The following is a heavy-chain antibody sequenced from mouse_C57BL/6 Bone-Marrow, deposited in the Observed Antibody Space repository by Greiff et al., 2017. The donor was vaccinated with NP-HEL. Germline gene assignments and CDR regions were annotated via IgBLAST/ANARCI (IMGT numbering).Heavy chain of an antibody. D-gene: IGHD1-1*01. CDR3: ARYPNYYAPFAY. CDR2: IYPGDGDT. Sequence: QVQLKQSGAELVKPGASVKISCKASGYAFSSYWMNWVKQRPGKGLEWIGQIYPGDGDTNYNGKFKGKATLTADKSSSTAYMQLSSLTSEDSAVYFCARYPNYYAPFAYWGQGTLVTVSA. V-gene: IGHV1-80*01. CDR1: GYAFSSYW. J-gene: IGHJ3*01.